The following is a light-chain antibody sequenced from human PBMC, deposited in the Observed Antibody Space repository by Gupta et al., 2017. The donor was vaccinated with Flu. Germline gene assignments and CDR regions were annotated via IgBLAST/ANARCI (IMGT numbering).Light chain of an antibody. CDR1: QSLLHNDGMTY. J-gene: IGKJ1*01. CDR3: MQSVQLPWT. CDR2: EVS. Sequence: IACKFSQSLLHNDGMTYLYWFLQRPGQPPQLLIQEVSKRFSGVPDRFSGSGSGTDFTLKITRVEAEDVGVYYCMQSVQLPWTFGQGTKVEI. V-gene: IGKV2D-29*01.